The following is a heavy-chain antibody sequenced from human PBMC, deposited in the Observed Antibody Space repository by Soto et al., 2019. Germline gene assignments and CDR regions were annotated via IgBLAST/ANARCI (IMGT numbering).Heavy chain of an antibody. D-gene: IGHD3-10*01. V-gene: IGHV3-9*01. J-gene: IGHJ4*02. CDR2: ISWNSGSI. CDR3: AHVSYGSGTFDY. Sequence: EVQLVESGGGLVQPGRSLRLSCAASGFTFDDYAMHWVRQAPGKGLEWVSGISWNSGSIGYADSVKGRFTISRDNAKNSLYLHMNSLRAEDTALYYCAHVSYGSGTFDYWGQGTLVTVSS. CDR1: GFTFDDYA.